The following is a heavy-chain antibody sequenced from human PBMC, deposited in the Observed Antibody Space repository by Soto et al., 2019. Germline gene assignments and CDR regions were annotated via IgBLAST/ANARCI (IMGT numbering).Heavy chain of an antibody. J-gene: IGHJ4*02. Sequence: SETLSLTCTVSGGSISSSSYYWGWIRQPPGKGLEWIGSIYYSGSTYYNPSLKSRVTISVDTSKNQFSLKLSSVTAADTAVYYCARGALELLGFDYWGQGTLVTVSS. CDR3: ARGALELLGFDY. CDR1: GGSISSSSYY. V-gene: IGHV4-39*01. CDR2: IYYSGST. D-gene: IGHD1-7*01.